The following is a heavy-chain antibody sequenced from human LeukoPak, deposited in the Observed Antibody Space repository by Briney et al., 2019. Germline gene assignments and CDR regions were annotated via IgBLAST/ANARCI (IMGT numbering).Heavy chain of an antibody. J-gene: IGHJ4*02. V-gene: IGHV3-74*01. Sequence: GGSLRLSCAASGFTFSSSWMHWVRQAPGKGLVWVSRINSDGRSTSYADSVKGRFTISRDNAKNTLYLQMNSLGAEDTAVYYCARASYYDSSGLFDYWGQGTLVTVSS. CDR2: INSDGRST. CDR3: ARASYYDSSGLFDY. D-gene: IGHD3-22*01. CDR1: GFTFSSSW.